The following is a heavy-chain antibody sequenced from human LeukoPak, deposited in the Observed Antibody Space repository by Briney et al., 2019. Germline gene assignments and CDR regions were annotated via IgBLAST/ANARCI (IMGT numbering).Heavy chain of an antibody. CDR3: ARSPVDCTNGVCYDPGNWFDP. CDR1: VGTYINYA. Sequence: SVRVSFKPSVGTYINYAINWLRQAPGQGRDWMEGNIPIFGTSNYAHKFEGRVTNTTDEPTHAPNIDLSSLRSVDTPVYYCARSPVDCTNGVCYDPGNWFDPWGQGTLVTVSS. J-gene: IGHJ5*02. CDR2: NIPIFGTS. D-gene: IGHD2-8*01. V-gene: IGHV1-69*05.